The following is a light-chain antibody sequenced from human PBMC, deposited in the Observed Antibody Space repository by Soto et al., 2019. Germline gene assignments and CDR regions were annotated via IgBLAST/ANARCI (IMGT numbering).Light chain of an antibody. CDR1: SSNIGAGYD. CDR2: GNN. CDR3: QSYDSSPIYV. V-gene: IGLV1-40*01. J-gene: IGLJ1*01. Sequence: QSVLTQPPSVSGAPGQRVTISCTGSSSNIGAGYDVHWYQQLPGTAPKLLIYGNNNRPSGVPDRFSGSKSGTSASLAITGLQAEDEADYYCQSYDSSPIYVFGTGTKLTVL.